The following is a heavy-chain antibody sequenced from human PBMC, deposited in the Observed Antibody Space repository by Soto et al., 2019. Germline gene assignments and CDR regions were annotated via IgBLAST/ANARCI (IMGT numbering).Heavy chain of an antibody. Sequence: QVQLVESGGGVVQPGRSLRLSCAASGFTFRTYAMHWVRQAPGKGLEWVAFLSYDGNNNYYADSVKGRFTVSRDNSKNTLYLQMNSLRREDTAVYYCATREGAVDYWGQGTLVIVSS. V-gene: IGHV3-30-3*01. CDR1: GFTFRTYA. CDR2: LSYDGNNN. CDR3: ATREGAVDY. D-gene: IGHD1-26*01. J-gene: IGHJ4*02.